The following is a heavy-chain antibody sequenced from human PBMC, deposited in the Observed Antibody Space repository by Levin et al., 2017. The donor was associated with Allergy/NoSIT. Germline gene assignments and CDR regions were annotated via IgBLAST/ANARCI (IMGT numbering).Heavy chain of an antibody. Sequence: GESLKISCAASGFTFSSYAMSWVRQAPGKGLEWVSAISGSGGSTYYADSVKGRFTISRDNSKNTLYLQMNSLRAEDTAVYYCAKGGWYGPWKDWGQGTLVTVSS. D-gene: IGHD6-19*01. CDR3: AKGGWYGPWKD. CDR2: ISGSGGST. J-gene: IGHJ4*02. V-gene: IGHV3-23*01. CDR1: GFTFSSYA.